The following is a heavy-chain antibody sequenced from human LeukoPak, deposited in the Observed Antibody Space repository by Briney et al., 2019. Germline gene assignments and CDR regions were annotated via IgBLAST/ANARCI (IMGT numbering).Heavy chain of an antibody. CDR1: GGSFSGYY. D-gene: IGHD3-22*01. CDR2: INHSGST. J-gene: IGHJ4*02. V-gene: IGHV4-34*01. CDR3: ARGLHFRLYDSSAYYPY. Sequence: MSSETLSLTCAVYGGSFSGYYWSWIRQPPGKGLEWIGEINHSGSTNYNPSLKSRVTISVDTSKNQFSLKLSSVTAADTAVYYCARGLHFRLYDSSAYYPYWGLGTLVTVSS.